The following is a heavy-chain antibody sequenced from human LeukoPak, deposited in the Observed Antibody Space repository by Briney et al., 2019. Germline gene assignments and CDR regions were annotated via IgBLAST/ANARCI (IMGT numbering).Heavy chain of an antibody. J-gene: IGHJ4*02. Sequence: VGSLRLSCAASGFTFSSYSMNWVRQAPGKGLEWVSYISSSSSTIYYADSVKGRFTISRDNAKNSLYLQMNYLRAEDTAVYYCANFEIVSAKPFEYWGQGTLVTVSS. CDR2: ISSSSSTI. CDR1: GFTFSSYS. D-gene: IGHD2/OR15-2a*01. CDR3: ANFEIVSAKPFEY. V-gene: IGHV3-48*01.